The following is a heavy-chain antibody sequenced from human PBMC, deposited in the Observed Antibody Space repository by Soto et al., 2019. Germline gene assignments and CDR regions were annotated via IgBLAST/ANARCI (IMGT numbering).Heavy chain of an antibody. V-gene: IGHV4-31*03. D-gene: IGHD3-10*01. Sequence: QVQLQESGPGLVKPSQTLSLTCTVSGGSISSGGYYWSWIRQHPGKGLEWIGYIYYSGSTYYNPSPKTRVTISGDTSTNQLPLKLSSVPAADTAVYYCARDLALWFAELLYSCFDPWGKGTLVTVSS. CDR3: ARDLALWFAELLYSCFDP. J-gene: IGHJ5*02. CDR1: GGSISSGGYY. CDR2: IYYSGST.